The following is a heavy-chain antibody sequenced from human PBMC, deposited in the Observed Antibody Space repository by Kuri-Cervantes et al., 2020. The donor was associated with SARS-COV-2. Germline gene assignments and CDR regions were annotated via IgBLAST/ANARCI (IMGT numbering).Heavy chain of an antibody. CDR1: GGSISSSSYY. CDR2: IYYSGST. V-gene: IGHV4-39*01. D-gene: IGHD6-6*01. CDR3: ARREIAARRLFDY. Sequence: SETLSLTCTVSGGSISSSSYYWGWIRQPPGKGLEWIGSIYYSGSTYYNPSLKSRVTISVDTSKNQFSLKLSSVTAVDTAVYYCARREIAARRLFDYWGQGTLVTVSS. J-gene: IGHJ4*02.